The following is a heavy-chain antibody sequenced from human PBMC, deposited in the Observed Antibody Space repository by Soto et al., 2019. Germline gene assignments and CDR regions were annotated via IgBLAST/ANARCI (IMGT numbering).Heavy chain of an antibody. J-gene: IGHJ4*02. D-gene: IGHD4-4*01. CDR2: IKEDGSEK. Sequence: GGSLRLSCAASGFTFSNYWMSWVRQAPGKGLEWVANIKEDGSEKYYVDSVKGRFAISRDNAKNSLYLQMSSLRPEDTAVYYCTRGHPSIYNYWGPGTLVTVSS. CDR3: TRGHPSIYNY. V-gene: IGHV3-7*01. CDR1: GFTFSNYW.